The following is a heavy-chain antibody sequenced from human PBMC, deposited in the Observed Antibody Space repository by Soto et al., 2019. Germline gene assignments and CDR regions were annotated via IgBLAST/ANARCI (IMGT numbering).Heavy chain of an antibody. Sequence: SGPTLVKPTQTLTLTCTFSGFSLSPSGVGVGWIRQPPGKALEWLALIYWNDDKRYSPSLKSRLTITKDTSKNQVVLTMTNMDPVDTATYYCAHIEFTGRIAVAGRNPYYFDYWGQGTLVTVSS. J-gene: IGHJ4*02. D-gene: IGHD6-19*01. CDR3: AHIEFTGRIAVAGRNPYYFDY. CDR1: GFSLSPSGVG. CDR2: IYWNDDK. V-gene: IGHV2-5*01.